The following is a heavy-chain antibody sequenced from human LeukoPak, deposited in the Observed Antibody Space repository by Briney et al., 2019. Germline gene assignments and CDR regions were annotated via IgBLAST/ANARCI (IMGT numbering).Heavy chain of an antibody. CDR1: GYTFTNYY. V-gene: IGHV1-46*01. Sequence: ASLKVSCKASGYTFTNYYMHWVRRAPGQGLEWMGGINTIAGGTSYAQKFQGRVTMTRDTSTSTVYMELSSLRAEDTAVYYRGREEGYCGGDCYSGVDYWGQGTLVTVSS. J-gene: IGHJ4*02. CDR2: INTIAGGT. D-gene: IGHD2-21*02. CDR3: GREEGYCGGDCYSGVDY.